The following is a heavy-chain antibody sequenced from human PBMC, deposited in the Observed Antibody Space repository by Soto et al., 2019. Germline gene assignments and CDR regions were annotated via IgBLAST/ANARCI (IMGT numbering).Heavy chain of an antibody. J-gene: IGHJ4*02. Sequence: QVQLVQSGAEVKKPGSSVKVSCKASGGTFSSYTISWVRQAPGQGLEWMGRIIPILGIANYAQKFQGRVTITADKSTSTAYMELSSLRSADTAVYYCARGVVAATHLDYWGQGTLVTVSS. CDR1: GGTFSSYT. D-gene: IGHD2-15*01. CDR2: IIPILGIA. CDR3: ARGVVAATHLDY. V-gene: IGHV1-69*02.